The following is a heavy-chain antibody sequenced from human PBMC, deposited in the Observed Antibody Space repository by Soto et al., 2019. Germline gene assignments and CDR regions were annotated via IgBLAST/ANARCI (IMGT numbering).Heavy chain of an antibody. D-gene: IGHD3-9*01. CDR2: IYYSGST. Sequence: SETLSLTCTVSGGSISSGGYYWSWIRQHPGKGLEWIGYIYYSGSTYYNPSLKRRVTISVDTSKNQFSLKLSSVTAADPAVYYCARAQRIYNILTGYSYYGYFDYWGQGPLVTVSA. J-gene: IGHJ4*02. CDR3: ARAQRIYNILTGYSYYGYFDY. CDR1: GGSISSGGYY. V-gene: IGHV4-31*03.